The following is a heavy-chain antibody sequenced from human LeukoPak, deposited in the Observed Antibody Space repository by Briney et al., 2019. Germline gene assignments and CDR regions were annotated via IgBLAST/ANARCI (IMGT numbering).Heavy chain of an antibody. D-gene: IGHD3-10*01. CDR1: GFTFSSYW. J-gene: IGHJ4*02. CDR3: ARESYYGSGRHFDY. V-gene: IGHV3-7*01. Sequence: PGGSLRLSCAASGFTFSSYWMTWVRQAPGKGLEWVANIGQDESEKYYVDSVKGRFAISRDNAKNSLYLQMNSLRAEDTAVYYCARESYYGSGRHFDYWGQGTLVTVSS. CDR2: IGQDESEK.